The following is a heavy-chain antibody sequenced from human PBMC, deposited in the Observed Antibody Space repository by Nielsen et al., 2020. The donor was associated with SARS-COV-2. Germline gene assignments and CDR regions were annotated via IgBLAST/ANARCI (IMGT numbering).Heavy chain of an antibody. D-gene: IGHD2-15*01. CDR1: GFIFNNYA. CDR2: ISYDGSNS. Sequence: GESLKISCEASGFIFNNYAMDWVRQAPGKGLEWVAVISYDGSNSNYADSVKGRFTISRDNSRNILFLQMDSLRGDDTAVYYCVRDGYCRGGNCYWFDYWGQGTLLTVSS. CDR3: VRDGYCRGGNCYWFDY. V-gene: IGHV3-30-3*01. J-gene: IGHJ4*01.